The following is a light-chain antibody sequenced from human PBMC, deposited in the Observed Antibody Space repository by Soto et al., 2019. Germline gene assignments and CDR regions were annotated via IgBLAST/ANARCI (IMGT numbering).Light chain of an antibody. J-gene: IGKJ1*01. Sequence: EIVLTQSPGTLSLSPGERATLSCRASQSVSSSYLAWYQQKPGQAPRLLIYGASSRATGIPNRFSGSGSGTDFPLTISRLEPEDFAVYYCQQYGSSQWTFGQGTKVDLK. V-gene: IGKV3-20*01. CDR2: GAS. CDR1: QSVSSSY. CDR3: QQYGSSQWT.